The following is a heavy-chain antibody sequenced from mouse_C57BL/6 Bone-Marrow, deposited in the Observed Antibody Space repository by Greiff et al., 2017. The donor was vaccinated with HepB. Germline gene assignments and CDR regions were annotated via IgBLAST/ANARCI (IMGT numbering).Heavy chain of an antibody. V-gene: IGHV7-1*01. CDR1: GFTFSDFY. CDR3: ARDALRYYYGSRRYWYFDV. Sequence: EVQLVESGGGLVQSGRSLRLSCATSGFTFSDFYMEWVRQAPGKGLEWIAASRNKANDYTTEYSASVKGRFIVSRDTSQSILYLQMNALRAEDTAIYYCARDALRYYYGSRRYWYFDVWGTGTTVTVSS. J-gene: IGHJ1*03. CDR2: SRNKANDYTT. D-gene: IGHD1-1*01.